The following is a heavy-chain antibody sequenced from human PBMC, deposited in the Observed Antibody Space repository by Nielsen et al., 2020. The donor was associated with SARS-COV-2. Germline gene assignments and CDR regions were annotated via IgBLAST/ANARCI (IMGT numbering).Heavy chain of an antibody. J-gene: IGHJ5*02. CDR1: GGSISSSSYY. V-gene: IGHV4-39*07. Sequence: GSLRLSCTVSGGSISSSSYYWGWIRQPPGKGLEWIGSIYYSGSTYYNPSLKSRVTISVDTSKNQFSLKLSSVTAADTAMYYCARGFDPWGQGTLVTVSS. CDR3: ARGFDP. CDR2: IYYSGST.